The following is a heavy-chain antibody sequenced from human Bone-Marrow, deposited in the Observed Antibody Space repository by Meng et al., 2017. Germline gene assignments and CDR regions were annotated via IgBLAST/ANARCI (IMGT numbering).Heavy chain of an antibody. CDR3: ARARRPTRYFEGLNWFDP. CDR2: INPNSGGT. CDR1: GYTFTGYY. D-gene: IGHD3-9*01. J-gene: IGHJ5*02. V-gene: IGHV1-2*02. Sequence: ASVKVSCKASGYTFTGYYMHWVRQAPGQGLEWMGWINPNSGGTNYAQKFQGRVTMTRDTSISTAYMELSRLRSDDTAVYYCARARRPTRYFEGLNWFDPWGQGTLVTVSS.